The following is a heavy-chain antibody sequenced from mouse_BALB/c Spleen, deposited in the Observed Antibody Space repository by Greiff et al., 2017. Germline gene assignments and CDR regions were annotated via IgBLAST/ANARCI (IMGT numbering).Heavy chain of an antibody. CDR2: ISDGGSYT. V-gene: IGHV5-4*02. D-gene: IGHD2-14*01. CDR1: GFTFSDYY. Sequence: EVKLMESGGGLVKPGGSLKLSCAASGFTFSDYYMYWVRQTPEKRLEWVATISDGGSYTYYPDSVKGRFTISRDNAKNNLYLQMSSLKSEDTAMYYCARVNYRYDDAMDYWGQGTSVTVSS. J-gene: IGHJ4*01. CDR3: ARVNYRYDDAMDY.